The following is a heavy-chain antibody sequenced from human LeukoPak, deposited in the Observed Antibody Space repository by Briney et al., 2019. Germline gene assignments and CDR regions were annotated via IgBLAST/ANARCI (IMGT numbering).Heavy chain of an antibody. V-gene: IGHV1-2*02. J-gene: IGHJ4*02. D-gene: IGHD1-26*01. CDR3: ARALSMVGATIY. CDR1: GYTFTGYY. Sequence: ASVKVSCKASGYTFTGYYMHWVRHAPGQGLEWMGWINPNSGGTNYAQKFQGRVTMTRDTSISTAYMELSRLRSDDTAVYYCARALSMVGATIYWGQGTLVTVFS. CDR2: INPNSGGT.